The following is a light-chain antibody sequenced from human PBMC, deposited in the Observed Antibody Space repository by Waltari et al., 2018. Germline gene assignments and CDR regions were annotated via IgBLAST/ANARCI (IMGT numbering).Light chain of an antibody. Sequence: SHELTQPPSVSVSPGQTARITCSGDALSRKFADWYQQKSGQAPVLVIYEDSKRPSGIPERFSGSGSGTMATLTISGAQVDDEADYYCYSSDNSGFYKLFGGGTKLTVL. J-gene: IGLJ2*01. CDR2: EDS. CDR1: ALSRKF. V-gene: IGLV3-10*01. CDR3: YSSDNSGFYKL.